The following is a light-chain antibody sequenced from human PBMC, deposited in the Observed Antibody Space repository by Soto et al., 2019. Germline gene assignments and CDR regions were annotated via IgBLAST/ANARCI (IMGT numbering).Light chain of an antibody. CDR2: AAS. CDR3: QQYSSSPRT. CDR1: QGISSY. Sequence: IQLTQAPSSLSASLGDRVNITCRASQGISSYLAWYQQKPGKAPKLLIYAASTLQSGVPSRFSGSGSGTDFTLTISSLQSEDFAVYHCQQYSSSPRTFGQGTRLEIK. V-gene: IGKV1-9*01. J-gene: IGKJ5*01.